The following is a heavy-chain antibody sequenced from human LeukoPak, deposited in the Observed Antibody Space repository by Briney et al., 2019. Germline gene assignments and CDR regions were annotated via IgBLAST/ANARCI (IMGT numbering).Heavy chain of an antibody. Sequence: GGSLRLSCAASGFTFSNAWMSWVRQAPGKGLEWVGRIKSKTDGGTTDYAAPVKVRFTISRDDSKTTLYLQMNSLKTEDTAVYYCTTDNYYDSSGPYGNAFDIWGQGTMVTVSS. D-gene: IGHD3-22*01. CDR3: TTDNYYDSSGPYGNAFDI. J-gene: IGHJ3*02. V-gene: IGHV3-15*01. CDR2: IKSKTDGGTT. CDR1: GFTFSNAW.